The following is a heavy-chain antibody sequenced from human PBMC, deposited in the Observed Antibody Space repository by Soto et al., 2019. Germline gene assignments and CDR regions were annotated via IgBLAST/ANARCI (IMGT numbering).Heavy chain of an antibody. CDR2: ISFDGSNQ. CDR3: VKAGTMAGTGTTPRSFDI. CDR1: GFQFNAYG. D-gene: IGHD1-1*01. V-gene: IGHV3-30*18. Sequence: PGGSLRLSCEASGFQFNAYGMHWVRQAPGNGLEWVAVISFDGSNQYYEESVKGRFTISRDNSKNTLYLQMDSLRAEDTAVYFCVKAGTMAGTGTTPRSFDIWGRGTMVTVS. J-gene: IGHJ3*02.